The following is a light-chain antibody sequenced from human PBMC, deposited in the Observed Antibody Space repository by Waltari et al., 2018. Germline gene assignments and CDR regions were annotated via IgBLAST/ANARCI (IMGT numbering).Light chain of an antibody. CDR2: GAS. J-gene: IGKJ4*01. V-gene: IGKV3-15*01. CDR3: QQYNNWPLT. CDR1: QSVSSN. Sequence: EKVMTQSPATLSVSPGKRATLSCRASQSVSSNLAWYQQKPGQAPRLLIYGASTRATGIPARFSGSGSETEFTLTISSLQSEDFAIFYCQQYNNWPLTFGGGTKVEIK.